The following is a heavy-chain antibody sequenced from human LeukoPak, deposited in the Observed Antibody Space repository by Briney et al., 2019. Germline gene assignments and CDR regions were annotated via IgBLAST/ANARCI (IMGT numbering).Heavy chain of an antibody. V-gene: IGHV4-34*09. Sequence: SETLSLTCAVYGGSSSGFYWNWIRQPPGKGLEWIGFIYSSGSTYYNPSLKSRITISIDTSKNHFSLKLSSVTAADTAVYYCTRDAGAGDWYFDLWGRGTLVTVSS. J-gene: IGHJ2*01. CDR2: IYSSGST. D-gene: IGHD7-27*01. CDR3: TRDAGAGDWYFDL. CDR1: GGSSSGFY.